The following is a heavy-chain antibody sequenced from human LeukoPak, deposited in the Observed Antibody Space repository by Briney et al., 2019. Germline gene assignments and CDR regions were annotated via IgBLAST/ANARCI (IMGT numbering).Heavy chain of an antibody. CDR2: TNPKSGGT. V-gene: IGHV1-2*02. J-gene: IGHJ4*02. Sequence: ASVKVSYKASGYIFTGYYIHWVRQAPGQGLEWMGWTNPKSGGTNYAQKFQGRVTMTRDTSITTAYMELSSLRFDDTAVYYCATDAGRDPVYYFDYWGQGALVTVSS. D-gene: IGHD3-10*01. CDR1: GYIFTGYY. CDR3: ATDAGRDPVYYFDY.